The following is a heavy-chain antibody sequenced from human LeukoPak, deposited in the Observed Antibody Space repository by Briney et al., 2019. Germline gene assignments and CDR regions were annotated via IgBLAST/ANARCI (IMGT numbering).Heavy chain of an antibody. J-gene: IGHJ6*02. CDR3: ARDAGSYGYPYYYYYGMDV. Sequence: GGSLRLSCAASGFTFSTYGMHWVRQAPGKGLEWVSVIYSGGSTYYADSVKGRFTISRDNSKNTLYLQMNSLRAEDTAVYYCARDAGSYGYPYYYYYGMDVWGQGTTVTVSS. D-gene: IGHD5-18*01. V-gene: IGHV3-53*01. CDR1: GFTFSTYG. CDR2: IYSGGST.